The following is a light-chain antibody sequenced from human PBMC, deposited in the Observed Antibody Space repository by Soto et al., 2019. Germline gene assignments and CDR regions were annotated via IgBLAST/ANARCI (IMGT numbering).Light chain of an antibody. CDR2: GAS. CDR1: QSVSNNY. J-gene: IGKJ5*01. CDR3: QQYGISPPIT. V-gene: IGKV3-20*01. Sequence: EIVLTQSPGTLSLSPGERATLSCRASQSVSNNYLAWYQQKPGQAPRLLIYGASNRATGIPDRFSGSGSGTDFTLTISRLEPEDFAVYYCQQYGISPPITFGQGTRLEI.